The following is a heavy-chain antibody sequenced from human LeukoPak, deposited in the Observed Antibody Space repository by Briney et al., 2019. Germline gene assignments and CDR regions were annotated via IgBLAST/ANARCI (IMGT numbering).Heavy chain of an antibody. CDR3: ARAGIAAAAHDY. V-gene: IGHV1-69*05. CDR1: GGTFSSYA. J-gene: IGHJ4*02. D-gene: IGHD6-13*01. CDR2: IIPIFGTA. Sequence: SVKVPCKASGGTFSSYAISWVRQAPGQGLEWMGGIIPIFGTASYAQKFQGRVTITTDESTSTAYMELSSLRSEDTAVYYCARAGIAAAAHDYWGQGTLVTVSS.